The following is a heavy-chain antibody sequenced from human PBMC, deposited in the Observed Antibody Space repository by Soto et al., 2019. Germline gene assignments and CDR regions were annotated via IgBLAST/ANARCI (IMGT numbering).Heavy chain of an antibody. CDR3: AKIIKQQLVRVNWFDP. CDR2: ISGSGGST. V-gene: IGHV3-23*01. CDR1: GFTFSRYA. Sequence: EVQLLESGGGLVQPGGSLRLSCAASGFTFSRYAMSWVRQAPGKGLEWVSAISGSGGSTYYADSVKGRFTISRDNSKNTLYLQMNSLRAEDTAVYYCAKIIKQQLVRVNWFDPWGQGTLVTVSS. J-gene: IGHJ5*02. D-gene: IGHD6-13*01.